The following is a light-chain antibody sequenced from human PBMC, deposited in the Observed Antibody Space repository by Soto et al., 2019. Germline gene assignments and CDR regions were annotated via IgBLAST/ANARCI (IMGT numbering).Light chain of an antibody. CDR1: SSDVGSYTL. Sequence: QSALTQPASLSGSPGQSITISCTGTSSDVGSYTLVSWYQQHPGKAPKLMIYEGSKRPSGVSNRFSGSKSGNTASLTISGLQAEDEADYYCCSYAGSSTVVFGGGTKLTV. CDR2: EGS. J-gene: IGLJ2*01. CDR3: CSYAGSSTVV. V-gene: IGLV2-23*01.